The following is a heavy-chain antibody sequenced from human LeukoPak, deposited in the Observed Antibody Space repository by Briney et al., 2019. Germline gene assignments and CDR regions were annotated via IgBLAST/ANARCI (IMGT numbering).Heavy chain of an antibody. CDR1: GYTFTSYG. CDR3: ARVARGWELLQAFDY. J-gene: IGHJ4*02. CDR2: IIPIFGTA. V-gene: IGHV1-69*05. Sequence: SVKVSCKASGYTFTSYGISWVRQAPGQGLEWMGGIIPIFGTANYAQKFPGGVTITTDESTSTAYKELSSLRFEDTAVYYCARVARGWELLQAFDYWGQGTLVTVSS. D-gene: IGHD1-26*01.